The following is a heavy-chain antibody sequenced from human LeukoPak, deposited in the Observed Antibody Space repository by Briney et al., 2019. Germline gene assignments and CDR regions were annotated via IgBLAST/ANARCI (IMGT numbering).Heavy chain of an antibody. CDR2: ISGSGGST. J-gene: IGHJ6*02. CDR1: GFIFRSYS. V-gene: IGHV3-23*01. Sequence: GGSLRLSCAACGFIFRSYSMSWVRQARGKGLEWVSAISGSGGSTYYADSVKGRLTICRDNSKNTLYLPMHSLRAEHAAVYYCAKDQQGSYHYYAMDVWGQGNTVTVSS. D-gene: IGHD6-13*01. CDR3: AKDQQGSYHYYAMDV.